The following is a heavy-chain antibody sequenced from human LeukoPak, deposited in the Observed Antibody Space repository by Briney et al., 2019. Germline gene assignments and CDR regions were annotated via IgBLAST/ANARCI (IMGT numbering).Heavy chain of an antibody. Sequence: SETLSLTCTVSGGSISSYYWSWIRQPPGKGLEWIGYIYYSGSTNYNPSLKSRVTISVDTSKNQFSLKLSSATAADTAVYYCARVQKNYYDSSGPYDAFDIWGQGTMVTVSS. V-gene: IGHV4-59*08. CDR2: IYYSGST. D-gene: IGHD3-22*01. CDR1: GGSISSYY. J-gene: IGHJ3*02. CDR3: ARVQKNYYDSSGPYDAFDI.